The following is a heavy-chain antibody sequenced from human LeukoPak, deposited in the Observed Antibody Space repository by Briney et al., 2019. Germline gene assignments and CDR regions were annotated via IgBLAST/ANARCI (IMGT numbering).Heavy chain of an antibody. CDR1: GFTFSSYW. D-gene: IGHD6-13*01. V-gene: IGHV3-7*03. J-gene: IGHJ4*02. CDR3: ARVGSIAAAGTPDY. Sequence: PGRSLRLSCAASGFTFSSYWMSWVRQAPGKGLEWVANIKQHGSEKYYVDSVKGRFTISRDNAKNSLYLQMNSLRAEDTAVYYCARVGSIAAAGTPDYWGQGTLVTVSS. CDR2: IKQHGSEK.